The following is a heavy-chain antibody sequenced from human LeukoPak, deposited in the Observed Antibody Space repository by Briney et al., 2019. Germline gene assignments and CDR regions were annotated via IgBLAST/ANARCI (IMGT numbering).Heavy chain of an antibody. CDR2: ISGSGDSS. J-gene: IGHJ4*02. Sequence: QPGGSLRLSCAASGFTFSSNAMSWVRQAPGKGLEWVSCISGSGDSSHYADSVKGRFTISRDNSKNTLYLQMNSLRAEDTAVYYCAKDAVGPAYSSSWYEFDSWGQGTLVTVSS. CDR3: AKDAVGPAYSSSWYEFDS. D-gene: IGHD6-13*01. CDR1: GFTFSSNA. V-gene: IGHV3-23*01.